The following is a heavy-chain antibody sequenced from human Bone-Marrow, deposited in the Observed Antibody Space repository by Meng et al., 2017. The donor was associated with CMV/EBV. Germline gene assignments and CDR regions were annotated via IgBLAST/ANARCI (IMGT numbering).Heavy chain of an antibody. CDR2: INPSGGST. Sequence: ASVKVSCKASGYTFTSYYMHWVRQAPGQGLEWMGIINPSGGSTSYAQKFQGRVTMTRDTSTSTVYMELSSLRSEDTAVYYCARDREYYDILTGYYRERGGYYYYGMDVWGQGTTVTGYS. J-gene: IGHJ6*01. V-gene: IGHV1-46*01. CDR3: ARDREYYDILTGYYRERGGYYYYGMDV. D-gene: IGHD3-9*01. CDR1: GYTFTSYY.